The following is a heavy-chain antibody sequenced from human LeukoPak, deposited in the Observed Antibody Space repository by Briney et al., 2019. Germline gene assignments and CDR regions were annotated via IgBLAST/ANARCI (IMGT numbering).Heavy chain of an antibody. V-gene: IGHV3-33*01. Sequence: PGGSLRLSCAASGFTFSSYGMHWVRQAPGKGLEWVVVIWYDGSNKYYADSVKGRFTISRDNSKNTLYLQMNSLRAEDTAVYYCARHEYSSSSEPIDYWGQGTLVTVSS. D-gene: IGHD6-6*01. CDR2: IWYDGSNK. J-gene: IGHJ4*02. CDR1: GFTFSSYG. CDR3: ARHEYSSSSEPIDY.